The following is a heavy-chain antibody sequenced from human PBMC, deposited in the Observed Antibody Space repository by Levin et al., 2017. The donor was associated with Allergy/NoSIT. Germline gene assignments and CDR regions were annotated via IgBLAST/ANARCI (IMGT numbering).Heavy chain of an antibody. D-gene: IGHD3-22*01. J-gene: IGHJ3*02. Sequence: GGSLRLSCAASGFPFSSYGMHWVRQAPGKGLEWVAIISYDGSNKYYADSVKGRFTISRDNSKNTLYLQMNSLRAEDTAVYYCAKPYYYDGSAYSRAFDIWGKGQWSPSLQ. V-gene: IGHV3-30*18. CDR1: GFPFSSYG. CDR3: AKPYYYDGSAYSRAFDI. CDR2: ISYDGSNK.